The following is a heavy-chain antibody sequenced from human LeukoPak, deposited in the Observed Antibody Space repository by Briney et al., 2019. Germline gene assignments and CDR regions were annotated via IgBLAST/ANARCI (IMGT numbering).Heavy chain of an antibody. CDR1: GFTFSSYW. CDR2: IKQDGSEK. V-gene: IGHV3-7*01. CDR3: ARDDDYGDYDVDY. D-gene: IGHD4-17*01. J-gene: IGHJ4*02. Sequence: GGSLRLSCAASGFTFSSYWMSWVRQAPGKGLEWVANIKQDGSEKYYVDSVKGRFTISRDNAKNSLYLQMNSLRAEDTAVYYCARDDDYGDYDVDYWGQGTLVTVSS.